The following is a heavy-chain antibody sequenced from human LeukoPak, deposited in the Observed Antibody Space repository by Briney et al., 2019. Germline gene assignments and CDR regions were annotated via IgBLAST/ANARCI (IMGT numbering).Heavy chain of an antibody. V-gene: IGHV3-23*01. D-gene: IGHD4-17*01. CDR1: GFTFSSYA. CDR2: MSGSGGST. CDR3: AKEIYGDSTAGRFQH. J-gene: IGHJ1*01. Sequence: GGSLRLSCAASGFTFSSYAMSWVRQAPGKGLEWVSVMSGSGGSTYYADSVKGRFTISRDNSKNTLYLQMNSLRAEDTAVYYCAKEIYGDSTAGRFQHWGQGTLVTVSS.